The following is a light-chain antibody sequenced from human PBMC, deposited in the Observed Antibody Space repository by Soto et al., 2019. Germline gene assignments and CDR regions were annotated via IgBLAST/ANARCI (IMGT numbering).Light chain of an antibody. V-gene: IGKV2-28*01. CDR1: QSLLHSNGYNY. CDR3: MQARQTPPWT. CDR2: LGS. Sequence: DIVLTQSPLSLSVSPGEPASISCRSSQSLLHSNGYNYLDWYVQKPGQSPQLLIYLGSNRASGVPDRFRGSGSGTHFTLRISRVEADDVGVYYCMQARQTPPWTFGQGTKVDIK. J-gene: IGKJ1*01.